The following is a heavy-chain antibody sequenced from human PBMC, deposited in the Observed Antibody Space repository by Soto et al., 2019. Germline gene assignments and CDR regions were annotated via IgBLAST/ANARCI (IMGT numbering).Heavy chain of an antibody. CDR1: GFTFSIYG. CDR2: IDGSGDTT. J-gene: IGHJ4*02. Sequence: EVQLLESGGGLAQPGGSLRLSCAASGFTFSIYGMSWVRQAPGKGLEWVAAIDGSGDTTYADSVKGRFTISRDNSKSTLHLQINGLRAEDTALYYCAKGANFGVIISHFDYWGQGTLVTVS. V-gene: IGHV3-23*01. CDR3: AKGANFGVIISHFDY. D-gene: IGHD3-3*01.